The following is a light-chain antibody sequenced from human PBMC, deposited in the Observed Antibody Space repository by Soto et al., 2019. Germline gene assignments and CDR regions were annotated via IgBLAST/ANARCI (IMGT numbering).Light chain of an antibody. CDR3: QQYDNLPLT. Sequence: DIVVTQSPSSLSASVGDRVTITCQASQDISNYLNWYQQKPGKAPKLLIYDASNLETGVPSRFSGSGSGTDFTFTISSLQPEDIATYYCQQYDNLPLTFGGGTKVEIK. CDR2: DAS. CDR1: QDISNY. J-gene: IGKJ4*01. V-gene: IGKV1-33*01.